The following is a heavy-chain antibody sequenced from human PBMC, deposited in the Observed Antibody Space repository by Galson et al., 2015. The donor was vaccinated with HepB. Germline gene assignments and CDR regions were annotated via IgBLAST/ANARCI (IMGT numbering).Heavy chain of an antibody. CDR3: ARGRLDDFWSGYHTGTNWFDP. J-gene: IGHJ5*02. Sequence: SVKVSCKASGGTFSSYAISWVRQAPGQGLEWMGGIIPIFGTANYAQKFQGRVTITADESASTAYMELSSLRSEDTAVYYCARGRLDDFWSGYHTGTNWFDPWGQGTLVTVSS. V-gene: IGHV1-69*13. CDR1: GGTFSSYA. CDR2: IIPIFGTA. D-gene: IGHD3-3*01.